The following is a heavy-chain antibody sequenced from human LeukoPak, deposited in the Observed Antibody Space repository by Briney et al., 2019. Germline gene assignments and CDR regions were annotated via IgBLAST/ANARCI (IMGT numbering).Heavy chain of an antibody. D-gene: IGHD5-12*01. V-gene: IGHV3-7*01. CDR1: GFTFSSYW. CDR3: ARDASGYALYFDY. J-gene: IGHJ4*02. CDR2: IKQDGSEK. Sequence: PGGSLRLSCAASGFTFSSYWVSWVRQAPGKGLEWVANIKQDGSEKYQVDSVKGRFTISRDNAKNSLYLQMNSLRAEDTAVYYCARDASGYALYFDYWGQGTLVTVSS.